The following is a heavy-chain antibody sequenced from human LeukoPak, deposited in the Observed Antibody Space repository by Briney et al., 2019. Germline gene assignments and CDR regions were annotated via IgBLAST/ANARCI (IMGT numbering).Heavy chain of an antibody. CDR3: ARAGVYYYDSSGYDY. Sequence: SQTLSLTCAISGDSVSSNSAAWNWNRQSPSRGLEWLGRTYYRSKWYNDYAVSVKSRITINPDTSKNQFSLQLNSVTPEDTAVYYCARAGVYYYDSSGYDYWGQGTLVTVSS. CDR2: TYYRSKWYN. V-gene: IGHV6-1*01. D-gene: IGHD3-22*01. CDR1: GDSVSSNSAA. J-gene: IGHJ4*02.